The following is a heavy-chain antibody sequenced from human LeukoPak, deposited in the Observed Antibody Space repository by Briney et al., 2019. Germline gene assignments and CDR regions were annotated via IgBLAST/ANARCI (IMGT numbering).Heavy chain of an antibody. D-gene: IGHD2/OR15-2a*01. CDR3: ARHEVPFPEVRFDD. Sequence: GGSLRLSCAASGFTFNAYAMNWVRQAPGKGLEWVSYISSTSSTIYYADSVKGRFTISRDNAKNSLYLQMNSLRDEDTAVYYCARHEVPFPEVRFDDWGQGTLVTVSA. V-gene: IGHV3-48*02. CDR2: ISSTSSTI. J-gene: IGHJ4*02. CDR1: GFTFNAYA.